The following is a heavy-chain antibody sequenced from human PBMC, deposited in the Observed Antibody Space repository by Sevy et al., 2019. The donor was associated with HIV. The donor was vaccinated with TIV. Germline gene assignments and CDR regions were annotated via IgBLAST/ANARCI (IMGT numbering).Heavy chain of an antibody. CDR1: GFPFSNYA. J-gene: IGHJ6*02. Sequence: GGSLRLSCAASGFPFSNYAMSWIRQAPGKGLEWVSTLIGGGSRTYYADSVTGRFTISGDNSKNTLYLQMKSLRADDTAIYYCAKRRVQSGLSGGGANYGWDVCGHGTTVTVSS. D-gene: IGHD2-15*01. CDR2: LIGGGSRT. V-gene: IGHV3-23*01. CDR3: AKRRVQSGLSGGGANYGWDV.